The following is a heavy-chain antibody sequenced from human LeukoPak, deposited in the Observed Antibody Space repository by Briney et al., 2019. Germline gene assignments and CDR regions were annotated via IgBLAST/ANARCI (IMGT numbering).Heavy chain of an antibody. CDR3: AKPDDSSGCRF. Sequence: NTGGSLRLSCAASGFTFSSYSMNWVRQAPGKGLEWVSSISSSSSYIYYADSVKGRFTISRDNSKNTLYLQMISLRAEDTAVYYCAKPDDSSGCRFWGQGTLVTVSS. CDR1: GFTFSSYS. J-gene: IGHJ4*02. CDR2: ISSSSSYI. V-gene: IGHV3-21*01. D-gene: IGHD3-22*01.